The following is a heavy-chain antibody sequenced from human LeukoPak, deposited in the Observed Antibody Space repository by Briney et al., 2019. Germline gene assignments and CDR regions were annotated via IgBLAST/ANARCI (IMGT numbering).Heavy chain of an antibody. CDR3: ARVIKYSFSVGCFDP. CDR1: GYSFPMYA. V-gene: IGHV7-4-1*02. D-gene: IGHD1-26*01. CDR2: INTNTGNP. Sequence: ASVKVSCKASGYSFPMYAINWVRQAPGQGLEWMGWINTNTGNPTYAQGFTGRFVFSLDTSVTTAYLQISSLRAEGTAVYYYARVIKYSFSVGCFDPWGQGTQVTVSS. J-gene: IGHJ5*02.